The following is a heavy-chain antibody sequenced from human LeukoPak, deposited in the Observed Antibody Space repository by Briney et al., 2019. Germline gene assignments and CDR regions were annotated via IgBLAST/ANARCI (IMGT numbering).Heavy chain of an antibody. V-gene: IGHV1-8*02. CDR1: GYTFTSYG. D-gene: IGHD3-22*01. J-gene: IGHJ6*02. Sequence: ASVKVSCKASGYTFTSYGINWVRQATGQGLEWMGWMNPNSGNTGYAQKFQGRVTMTRNTSISTAYMELSSLRSEDTAVYYCARGLHDSSGYYDYYYYGMDVWGQGTTVTVSS. CDR2: MNPNSGNT. CDR3: ARGLHDSSGYYDYYYYGMDV.